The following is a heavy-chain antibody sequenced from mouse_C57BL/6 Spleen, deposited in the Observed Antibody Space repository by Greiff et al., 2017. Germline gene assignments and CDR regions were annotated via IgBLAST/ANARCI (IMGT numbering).Heavy chain of an antibody. CDR2: IYPRVGST. J-gene: IGHJ1*03. CDR3: ARAEGTGFDV. V-gene: IGHV1-85*01. D-gene: IGHD4-1*01. CDR1: GYTFTSYD. Sequence: QVQLQQSGPELVKPGASVKLSCKASGYTFTSYDINWVKQRPGQGLEWIGWIYPRVGSTKYNEKFKGKATLTVDTSSRTAYMELHSLTSEDSAVYFCARAEGTGFDVWGTGTTVTVSS.